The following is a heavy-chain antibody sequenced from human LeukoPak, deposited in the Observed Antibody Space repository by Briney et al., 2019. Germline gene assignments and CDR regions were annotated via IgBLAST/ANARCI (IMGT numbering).Heavy chain of an antibody. D-gene: IGHD6-13*01. J-gene: IGHJ6*04. Sequence: ASVKVSCKASGGTFSSYAISWVRQAPGQGLEWMGGIIPIFGTANYAQKFQGRVTITADESTSTAYMELSSLRSEDTAVYYCARDGLAAGYYYYGMDVWGKGTTVTVSS. CDR3: ARDGLAAGYYYYGMDV. CDR1: GGTFSSYA. V-gene: IGHV1-69*13. CDR2: IIPIFGTA.